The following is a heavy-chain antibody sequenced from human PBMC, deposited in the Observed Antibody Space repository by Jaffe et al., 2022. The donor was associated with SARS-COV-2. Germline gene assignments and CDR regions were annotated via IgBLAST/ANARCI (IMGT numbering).Heavy chain of an antibody. Sequence: VQLVVSGGGLVQQGGSLRLSCAASGFTFSNYWMHWVRQAPGKGLVWVSRVNNDGSVTSYADSVKGRFTISRDNAKNTLYLQMNSLRAEDTAVYYCARGNNYGMDVWGQGTTVTLSS. J-gene: IGHJ6*02. CDR1: GFTFSNYW. V-gene: IGHV3-74*01. CDR2: VNNDGSVT. D-gene: IGHD1-1*01. CDR3: ARGNNYGMDV.